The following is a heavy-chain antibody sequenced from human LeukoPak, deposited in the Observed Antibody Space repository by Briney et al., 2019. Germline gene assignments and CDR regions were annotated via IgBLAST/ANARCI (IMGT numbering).Heavy chain of an antibody. D-gene: IGHD2/OR15-2a*01. V-gene: IGHV5-51*01. J-gene: IGHJ4*02. CDR3: ARAGYSNRWDAVDS. CDR2: IYPGDSDT. CDR1: GYTFTNYW. Sequence: GESLKISCKGSGYTFTNYWIGWVRQMPGKGLEFMGIIYPGDSDTRYSPSFHGQVTISVDKSINTAYLQSSSLKASDSAMYYCARAGYSNRWDAVDSWGPGTLVTVSS.